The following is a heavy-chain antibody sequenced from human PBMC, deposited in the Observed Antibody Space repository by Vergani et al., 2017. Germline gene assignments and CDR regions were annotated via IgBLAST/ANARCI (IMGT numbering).Heavy chain of an antibody. CDR2: TSYDGSNK. J-gene: IGHJ4*02. CDR1: GFTFSSYG. Sequence: QVQLVESGGGVVQPGRSLRLSCAASGFTFSSYGMHWVRQAPGKGLEWVAVTSYDGSNKNYADSVKGRFTISRDNSKNSLYLQMNSLRAEDTALYYCAKVACSSTSCSNPFDYWGQGTLVTVSS. CDR3: AKVACSSTSCSNPFDY. V-gene: IGHV3-30*18. D-gene: IGHD2-2*01.